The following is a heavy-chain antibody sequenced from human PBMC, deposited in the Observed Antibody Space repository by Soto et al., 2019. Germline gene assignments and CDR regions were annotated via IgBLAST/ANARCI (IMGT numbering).Heavy chain of an antibody. J-gene: IGHJ5*02. CDR2: IHSTGGS. D-gene: IGHD6-13*01. V-gene: IGHV4-4*07. Sequence: SETLSLTCTVSGGSISSFYWGWIRQPPGKRLEWIGRIHSTGGSHYNPSLRSRLSMSIDTSKKQFYLELTSVTAADTAVYYCVRGVAAVGTHWFDPWGQGTLVTVSS. CDR1: GGSISSFY. CDR3: VRGVAAVGTHWFDP.